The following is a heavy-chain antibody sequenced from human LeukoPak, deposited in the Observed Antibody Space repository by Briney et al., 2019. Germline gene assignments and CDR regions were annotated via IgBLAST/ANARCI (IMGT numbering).Heavy chain of an antibody. V-gene: IGHV4-59*08. D-gene: IGHD1-1*01. Sequence: SETLSLTCTVSGGSINSYYWSWIRQPPGKGLEWIGYIFYTGSTYYNPSLKSRVTISVDTSKNQFSLKLSSVTAADTAVYYCARRGEAAGTDYWGQGTLVTVSS. J-gene: IGHJ4*02. CDR3: ARRGEAAGTDY. CDR2: IFYTGST. CDR1: GGSINSYY.